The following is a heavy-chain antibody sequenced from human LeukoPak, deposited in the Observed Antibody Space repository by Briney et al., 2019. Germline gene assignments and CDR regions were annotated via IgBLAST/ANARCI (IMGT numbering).Heavy chain of an antibody. J-gene: IGHJ4*02. CDR2: ISGSGGST. CDR3: AKDQVTVTPEYFDY. CDR1: RFTFSSYA. D-gene: IGHD4-17*01. V-gene: IGHV3-23*01. Sequence: GGSLRLSCAASRFTFSSYAMSWVRQAPGKGLEWVSSISGSGGSTYYADSVKGRFTISRDSSKDTLYLQMNSLRAEDTAVYYCAKDQVTVTPEYFDYWGQGTLVTVSS.